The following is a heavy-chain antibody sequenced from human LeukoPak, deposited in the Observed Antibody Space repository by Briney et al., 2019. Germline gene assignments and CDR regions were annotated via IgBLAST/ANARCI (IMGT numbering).Heavy chain of an antibody. CDR2: IYSSGTT. Sequence: SETLSLTCTVSGVSISTYYWSWIRQPPGKGPEWIGYIYSSGTTNYNPSLKSRVTISIDTSKNEFSLKLTSVTAADTAVYYCARHRCSGGSCYPMNWFDPWGQGTLVTVSS. CDR3: ARHRCSGGSCYPMNWFDP. CDR1: GVSISTYY. V-gene: IGHV4-59*01. D-gene: IGHD2-15*01. J-gene: IGHJ5*02.